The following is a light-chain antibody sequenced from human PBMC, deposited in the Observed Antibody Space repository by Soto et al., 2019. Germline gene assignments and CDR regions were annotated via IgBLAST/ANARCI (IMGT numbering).Light chain of an antibody. CDR2: GAS. CDR1: QSVSSSY. CDR3: QQYGSSLFT. J-gene: IGKJ3*01. V-gene: IGKV3-20*01. Sequence: EIVLTQSPGTLSLSPGERATLSCRASQSVSSSYLAWYQQKPGQAPRHLIYGASSRATGIPDRFSGSGSGRDFTLTISRLEPEDFAVYYCQQYGSSLFTFGPGTKVDIK.